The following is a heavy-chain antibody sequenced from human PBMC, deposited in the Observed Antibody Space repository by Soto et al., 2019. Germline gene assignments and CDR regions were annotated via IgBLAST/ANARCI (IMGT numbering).Heavy chain of an antibody. J-gene: IGHJ5*01. V-gene: IGHV1-2*02. CDR2: INAGNGNT. D-gene: IGHD7-27*01. CDR1: GYTFTGYY. Sequence: ASVKVSCKASGYTFTGYYMHWVRQAPGQGLEWMGWINAGNGNTKYSQKFQGRVTMTRSTSISTAYMELSSLTSEDTAVYYCTGGPPNWGFDSWGQGTPVTVSS. CDR3: TGGPPNWGFDS.